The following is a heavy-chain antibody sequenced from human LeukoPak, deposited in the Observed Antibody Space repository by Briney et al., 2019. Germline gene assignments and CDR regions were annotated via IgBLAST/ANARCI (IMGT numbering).Heavy chain of an antibody. D-gene: IGHD1/OR15-1a*01. Sequence: SETLSLTCTVSGGSISSGGYYWSWIRQHPGKALKWIGYIYYSGSTYYNPSLKSRVTISVDTSKNQFSLKLSSVTAADTAVYYCARVGSSNWNNYYFDYWGQGTLVTVSS. CDR1: GGSISSGGYY. V-gene: IGHV4-31*03. CDR3: ARVGSSNWNNYYFDY. J-gene: IGHJ4*02. CDR2: IYYSGST.